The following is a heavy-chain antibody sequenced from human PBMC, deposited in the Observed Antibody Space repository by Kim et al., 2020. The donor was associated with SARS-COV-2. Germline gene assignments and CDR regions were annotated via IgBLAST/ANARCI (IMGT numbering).Heavy chain of an antibody. Sequence: ADSVKGRFTNSRDNSKNTLYLQMNSLRAKDTAVYYCAKDDYYDSSGHFDYWGQGTLVTVSS. CDR3: AKDDYYDSSGHFDY. D-gene: IGHD3-22*01. J-gene: IGHJ4*02. V-gene: IGHV3-23*01.